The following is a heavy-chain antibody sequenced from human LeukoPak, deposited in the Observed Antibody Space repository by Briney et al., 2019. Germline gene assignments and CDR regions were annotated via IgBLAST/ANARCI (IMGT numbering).Heavy chain of an antibody. Sequence: GGSLRLSCAASGFTFSSYWMSWVRQAPGKGLEWVANIKQDGSEKYYVDSAKGRFTISRDNAKNSLYLQMNSLRAEDTAVYYCARDDWNAVYYYYYGMDVWGKGTTVTVSS. J-gene: IGHJ6*04. CDR2: IKQDGSEK. CDR3: ARDDWNAVYYYYYGMDV. V-gene: IGHV3-7*03. CDR1: GFTFSSYW. D-gene: IGHD1-1*01.